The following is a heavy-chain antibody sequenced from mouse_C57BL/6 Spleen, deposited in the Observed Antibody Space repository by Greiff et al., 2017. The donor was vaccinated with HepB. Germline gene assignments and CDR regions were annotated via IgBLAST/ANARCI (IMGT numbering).Heavy chain of an antibody. CDR3: ARNGDYEDY. Sequence: VQLQQSGAELVRPGTSVKVSCKASGYAFTNYLIEWVKQRPGQGLEWIGVINPGSGGTNYNEKFKGKATLTADKSSSTAYMQLSSLTSEDSAVYFCARNGDYEDYWGQGTTLTVSS. CDR2: INPGSGGT. CDR1: GYAFTNYL. J-gene: IGHJ2*01. V-gene: IGHV1-54*01. D-gene: IGHD2-13*01.